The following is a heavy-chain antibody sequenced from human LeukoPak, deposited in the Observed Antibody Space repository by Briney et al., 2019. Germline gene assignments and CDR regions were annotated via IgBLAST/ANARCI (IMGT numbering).Heavy chain of an antibody. J-gene: IGHJ6*03. Sequence: PSETLSLTCTVSGYSISSGYYWGWIRQPPGKGLEWIGSIYHSGSTYYNPSLKSRVTISVGTSKNQFSLKLSSVTAADTAVYYCARAYYYYIDVWGQGTTVTVSS. CDR3: ARAYYYYIDV. CDR1: GYSISSGYY. CDR2: IYHSGST. V-gene: IGHV4-38-2*02.